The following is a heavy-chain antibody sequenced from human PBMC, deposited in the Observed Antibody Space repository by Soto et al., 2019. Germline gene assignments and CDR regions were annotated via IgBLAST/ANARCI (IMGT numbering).Heavy chain of an antibody. CDR2: IYYSGST. CDR1: GGSISSGGYY. J-gene: IGHJ4*02. Sequence: QVQLQESGPGLVKPSQTLSLTCTVSGGSISSGGYYWSWIRQHPGKGLEWIGYIYYSGSTYYNPSLRSRVTISVDTSNNQFSLKLSAVTAADTAVYYCAMEGGIVGATAADYWGQGTLVTVSS. CDR3: AMEGGIVGATAADY. D-gene: IGHD1-26*01. V-gene: IGHV4-31*03.